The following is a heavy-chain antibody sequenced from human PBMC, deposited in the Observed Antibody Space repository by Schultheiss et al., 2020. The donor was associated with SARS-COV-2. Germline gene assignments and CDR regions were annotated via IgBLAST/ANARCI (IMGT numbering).Heavy chain of an antibody. J-gene: IGHJ4*02. CDR3: VRDSYSSSSNLDY. CDR1: GGTFSSYA. D-gene: IGHD6-6*01. CDR2: ISTYHGNT. Sequence: ASVKVSCKASGGTFSSYAISWVRQAPGQGLEWMGRISTYHGNTNYAQKLQGRVTMTTDTSTSTAYMELRSLRSDDTAVYYCVRDSYSSSSNLDYWGQGTLVTVSS. V-gene: IGHV1-18*01.